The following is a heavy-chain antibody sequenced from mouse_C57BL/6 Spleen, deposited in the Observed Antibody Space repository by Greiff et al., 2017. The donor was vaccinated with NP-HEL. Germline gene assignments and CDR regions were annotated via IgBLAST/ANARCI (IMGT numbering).Heavy chain of an antibody. V-gene: IGHV1-81*01. D-gene: IGHD3-2*02. Sequence: QVQLQQSGAELARPGASVKLSCKASGYTFTSYGISWVKQRTGQGLEWIGEIYPRSGNTYYNEKFKGKATLTADKSSSTAYMELRSLTSEDSAVYGCARQGLSSCWGKGTTLTVSS. CDR1: GYTFTSYG. CDR2: IYPRSGNT. CDR3: ARQGLSSC. J-gene: IGHJ2*01.